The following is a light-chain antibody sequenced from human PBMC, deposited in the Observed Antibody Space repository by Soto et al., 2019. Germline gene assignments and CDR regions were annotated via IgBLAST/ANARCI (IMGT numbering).Light chain of an antibody. Sequence: EIVLTQSPATLSLSPGERATLSCRASPSVANFVAWYQQKPGQAPRLLIYGAFNRATGIPARFSGSGSGTDFTLTISSLEPEDSAVYYCQQRNIWPPVTFGHGTRREIK. V-gene: IGKV3-11*01. CDR1: PSVANF. J-gene: IGKJ5*01. CDR3: QQRNIWPPVT. CDR2: GAF.